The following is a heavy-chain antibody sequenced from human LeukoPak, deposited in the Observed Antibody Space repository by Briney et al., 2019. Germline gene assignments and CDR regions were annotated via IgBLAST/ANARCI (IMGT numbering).Heavy chain of an antibody. D-gene: IGHD4-11*01. Sequence: GGSLRLSCAASGFTFSSYSMNWVRQAPGKGLEWVSSISSSSSYIYYADSVKGRFTISRDNAKNSLYLQMNSLGAEDTAVYYCARDLYDYSNYDDYWGQGTLVTVSS. J-gene: IGHJ4*02. CDR3: ARDLYDYSNYDDY. V-gene: IGHV3-21*01. CDR1: GFTFSSYS. CDR2: ISSSSSYI.